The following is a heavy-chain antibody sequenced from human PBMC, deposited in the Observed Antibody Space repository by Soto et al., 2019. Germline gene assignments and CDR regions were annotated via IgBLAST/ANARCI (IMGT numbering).Heavy chain of an antibody. V-gene: IGHV6-1*01. CDR3: ATWRFDY. Sequence: SQTLTLTCASSGDSVPSNSAAWNWIRHSPSRGLEWLGRTYYRSKWYNDYAVSMRSRITINPDTTKNQFSLQLNSATPEDTAVYYCATWRFDYWGQGTLVTVSS. J-gene: IGHJ4*02. CDR1: GDSVPSNSAA. CDR2: TYYRSKWYN.